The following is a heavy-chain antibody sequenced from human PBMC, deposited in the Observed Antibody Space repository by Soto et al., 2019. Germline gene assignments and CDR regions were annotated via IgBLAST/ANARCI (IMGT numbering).Heavy chain of an antibody. D-gene: IGHD7-27*01. Sequence: ELQLVESGGGLVQPGGSLRLSCGASGFTVSTNYMSWVRQAPGKGLECVAIIYMSGNSYYADSGRGRFTISRDTSKTPLYLQMDSLRAEDTAVYYCTQEELGRDHWGQGNLVTVSS. V-gene: IGHV3-66*01. CDR2: IYMSGNS. CDR1: GFTVSTNY. CDR3: TQEELGRDH. J-gene: IGHJ4*02.